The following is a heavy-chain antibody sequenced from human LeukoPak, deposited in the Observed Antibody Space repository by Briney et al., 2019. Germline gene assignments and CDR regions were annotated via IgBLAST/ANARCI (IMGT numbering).Heavy chain of an antibody. D-gene: IGHD6-13*01. Sequence: ASVKVSCKASGYTFTSYGISWVRQAPGQGLEWMGWISAYNGNTNYAQKLQGRVTMTTDTSTSTAYMELRSLRSDDTAVYYCARARAAAGTIYWFDPWGQGTLVTVSS. CDR2: ISAYNGNT. J-gene: IGHJ5*02. CDR1: GYTFTSYG. V-gene: IGHV1-18*01. CDR3: ARARAAAGTIYWFDP.